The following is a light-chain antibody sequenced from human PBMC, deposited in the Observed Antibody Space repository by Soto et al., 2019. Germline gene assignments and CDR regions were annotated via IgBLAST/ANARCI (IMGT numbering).Light chain of an antibody. V-gene: IGLV2-8*01. Sequence: QSALTQPPSASGSPGQSVTISCSGTSNDLGGFNYVSWYQQHPGKAPKLIIYEVTERPSGVPDRFSGCKSGNTASLTVSGLQAEDEADYYCSSYGGYDNLIFGGGTKVTVL. CDR2: EVT. J-gene: IGLJ2*01. CDR3: SSYGGYDNLI. CDR1: SNDLGGFNY.